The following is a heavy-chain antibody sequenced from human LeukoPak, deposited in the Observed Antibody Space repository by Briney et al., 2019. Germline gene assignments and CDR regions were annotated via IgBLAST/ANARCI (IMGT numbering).Heavy chain of an antibody. CDR2: MNPNSGNT. D-gene: IGHD3-22*01. J-gene: IGHJ4*02. CDR3: AREDYYDSGSSDY. CDR1: GYTFTSYD. Sequence: GASVKVCCKASGYTFTSYDINWVREATGQGLEWMGWMNPNSGNTAYAQKIQGRVTITRNTSISTAYMELSSLRSEDTAIYYCAREDYYDSGSSDYWGQGTLVTVSS. V-gene: IGHV1-8*03.